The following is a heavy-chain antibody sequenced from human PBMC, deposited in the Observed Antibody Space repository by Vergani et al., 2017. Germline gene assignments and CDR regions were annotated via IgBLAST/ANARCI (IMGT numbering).Heavy chain of an antibody. CDR2: INPNSGGP. CDR3: TRGWSGYSTSWFFDN. CDR1: GYTFAGYN. Sequence: QVQLVQSGAEVKKPGASVKVSCKASGYTFAGYNIHWVRQAPGQGLEMMGWINPNSGGPNYAQKFQGRVTMTRDTSINTAYMELSSVRSDDTAVYYCTRGWSGYSTSWFFDNWGQGTLVTVSS. D-gene: IGHD2-2*01. V-gene: IGHV1-2*02. J-gene: IGHJ4*02.